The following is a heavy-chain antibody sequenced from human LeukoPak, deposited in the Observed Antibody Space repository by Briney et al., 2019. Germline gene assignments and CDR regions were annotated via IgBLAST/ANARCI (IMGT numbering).Heavy chain of an antibody. CDR2: INPNSGGT. J-gene: IGHJ3*02. CDR1: GYTFTGYY. CDR3: ARYNSGYARDAFDI. Sequence: ASVKVSCKASGYTFTGYYMHWARQAPGQGLEWMGWINPNSGGTNYAQKFQGRVTMTRDTSINTAYMDLSRLRSDDTAVYYCARYNSGYARDAFDIWGQGTMVTVSS. V-gene: IGHV1-2*02. D-gene: IGHD5-12*01.